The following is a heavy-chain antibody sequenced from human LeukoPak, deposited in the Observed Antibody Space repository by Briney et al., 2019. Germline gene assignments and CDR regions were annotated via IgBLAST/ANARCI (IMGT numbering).Heavy chain of an antibody. CDR1: GYSFTSYW. CDR2: IYPGDSDT. D-gene: IGHD3-22*01. CDR3: ARHGDTYYYDSSGYGYAFDI. J-gene: IGHJ3*02. Sequence: GESLKISCKGSGYSFTSYWIGWVRQMPGKGLEWMGIIYPGDSDTRYSPSFQGQVTISADKSISTAYLQWSSLKASDTAMYYCARHGDTYYYDSSGYGYAFDIWGQGTMVTVSS. V-gene: IGHV5-51*01.